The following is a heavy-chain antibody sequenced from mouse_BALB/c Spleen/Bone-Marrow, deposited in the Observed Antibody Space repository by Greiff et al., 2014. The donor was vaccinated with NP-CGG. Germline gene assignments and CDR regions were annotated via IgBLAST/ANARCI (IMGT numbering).Heavy chain of an antibody. Sequence: VQLQQSGGGLVQPGGSRKLSCAASGFTFSSFGMHWVRQAPERGLEWVAYISSGTSTIYYADTVKGRFTISRDNPKNTLFLQMTSLGSEDTAIYYCARDDGYYIRNAMDYWGQGTSVTVSS. CDR3: ARDDGYYIRNAMDY. CDR1: GFTFSSFG. CDR2: ISSGTSTI. J-gene: IGHJ4*01. D-gene: IGHD2-3*01. V-gene: IGHV5-17*02.